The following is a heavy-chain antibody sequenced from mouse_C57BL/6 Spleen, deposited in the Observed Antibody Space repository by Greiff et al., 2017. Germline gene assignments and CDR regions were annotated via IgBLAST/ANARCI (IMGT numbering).Heavy chain of an antibody. J-gene: IGHJ3*01. CDR3: AREMVAY. CDR2: ISSGSSTI. Sequence: VQLKESGGGLVKPGGSLKLSCAASGFTFSDYGMHWVRQAPEKGLEWVAYISSGSSTIYYADTVKGRFTISRDNAKNTLFLQMTSLRSEETARYYGAREMVAYWGQGTLVTVSA. V-gene: IGHV5-17*01. D-gene: IGHD2-3*01. CDR1: GFTFSDYG.